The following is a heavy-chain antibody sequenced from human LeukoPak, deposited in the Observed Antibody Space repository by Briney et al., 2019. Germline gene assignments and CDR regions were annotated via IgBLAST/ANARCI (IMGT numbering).Heavy chain of an antibody. V-gene: IGHV3-53*01. Sequence: GGSLRLSCAASGFTVSSNYMSWVRQAPGKGLEWVSDIYSGGSTYYADSVKGRFTISGDNSKNTLNLQMNSLRAEDTAVYYCARSSSWYDAFDVWGQGTMVTVSS. CDR3: ARSSSWYDAFDV. CDR1: GFTVSSNY. D-gene: IGHD6-13*01. CDR2: IYSGGST. J-gene: IGHJ3*01.